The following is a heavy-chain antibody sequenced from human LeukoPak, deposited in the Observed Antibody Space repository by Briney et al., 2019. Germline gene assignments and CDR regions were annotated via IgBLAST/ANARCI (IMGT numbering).Heavy chain of an antibody. D-gene: IGHD3-22*01. CDR3: AKHLATMITNFDY. J-gene: IGHJ4*02. V-gene: IGHV3-23*01. CDR2: ISGSGGST. CDR1: GLTFSGSG. Sequence: GGSLRLSCVVSGLTFSGSGFHWVRQPPGKGLEWVSAISGSGGSTYYADSVKGRFTISRDKSKNTLYLQMNSLRADDTAVYYCAKHLATMITNFDYWGQGTLVAVSS.